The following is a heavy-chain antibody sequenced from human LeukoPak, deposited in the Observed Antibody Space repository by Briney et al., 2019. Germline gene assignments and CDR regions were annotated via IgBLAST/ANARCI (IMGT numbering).Heavy chain of an antibody. CDR1: GGSFSGYY. V-gene: IGHV4-34*01. D-gene: IGHD2-2*01. CDR2: INHSGST. J-gene: IGHJ4*02. Sequence: SETLSLTCAVYGGSFSGYYWSWIRQPPGKGLEWIGEINHSGSTNYNPFLKSRVTISVDTSKNQFSLKLSSVTAADTAVYYCARGRGCSSTSCYSDFDYWGQGTLVTVSS. CDR3: ARGRGCSSTSCYSDFDY.